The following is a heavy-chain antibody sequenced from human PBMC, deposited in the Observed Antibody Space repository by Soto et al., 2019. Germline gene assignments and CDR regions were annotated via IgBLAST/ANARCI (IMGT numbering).Heavy chain of an antibody. Sequence: GESLKISCRGSGYNYNLHWISWVRQKPGRGLEWMGIIYPGDSDTRYNPSFQGQVTISVDKSINTAYLQWDSLEASDTATYYCARHLRSYDFFQYYYGIDVWGQGSTVTVSS. CDR2: IYPGDSDT. CDR1: GYNYNLHW. V-gene: IGHV5-51*01. CDR3: ARHLRSYDFFQYYYGIDV. J-gene: IGHJ6*02. D-gene: IGHD3-16*01.